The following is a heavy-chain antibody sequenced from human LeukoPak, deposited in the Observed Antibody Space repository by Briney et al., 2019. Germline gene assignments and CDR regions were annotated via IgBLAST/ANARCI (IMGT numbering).Heavy chain of an antibody. CDR1: GFTFSSYG. V-gene: IGHV3-33*01. Sequence: GGSLRLSCAASGFTFSSYGMHWVRQAPGKGLEWVAVIWYDGSSKYYADSVKGRFTISRDNSKNTLYLQMNSLRAEDTAVYYCARQNWYSSGWYDPWGQGTLVTVSS. CDR2: IWYDGSSK. D-gene: IGHD6-19*01. CDR3: ARQNWYSSGWYDP. J-gene: IGHJ5*02.